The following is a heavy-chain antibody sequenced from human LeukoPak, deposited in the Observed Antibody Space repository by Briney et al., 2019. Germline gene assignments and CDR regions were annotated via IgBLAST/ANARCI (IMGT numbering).Heavy chain of an antibody. V-gene: IGHV4-39*01. CDR1: GGSISSITYY. D-gene: IGHD5-18*01. J-gene: IGHJ4*02. CDR3: ARQDTRYSYGH. CDR2: GSSSGRT. Sequence: SETLSLTCTVSGGSISSITYYWVWLRQTSGKGLEWIGSGSSSGRTYYNPSLKGRVTISVDTSKNKFSLRLSSVTAADTAAYYCARQDTRYSYGHWGQGTLVTVSS.